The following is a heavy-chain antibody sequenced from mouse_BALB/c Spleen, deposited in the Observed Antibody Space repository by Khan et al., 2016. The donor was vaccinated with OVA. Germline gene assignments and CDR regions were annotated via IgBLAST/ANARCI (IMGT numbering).Heavy chain of an antibody. CDR2: INPSNGGA. Sequence: QVQLQQPGAELVKPGASVKISCKASCYTFTSYYMYWVKQRPGQGLEWIGGINPSNGGAHFNEKFKNKATLTVDKSSSTAYMQLSSLTSEDSAVYYCARSGYGNPFAYWGQGTLVTVSA. J-gene: IGHJ3*01. D-gene: IGHD2-1*01. CDR3: ARSGYGNPFAY. V-gene: IGHV1S81*02. CDR1: CYTFTSYY.